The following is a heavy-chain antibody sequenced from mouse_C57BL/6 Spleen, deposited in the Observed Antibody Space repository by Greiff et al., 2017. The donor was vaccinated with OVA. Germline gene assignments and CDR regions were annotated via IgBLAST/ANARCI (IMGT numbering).Heavy chain of an antibody. J-gene: IGHJ1*03. CDR1: GYSITSGYD. Sequence: VQLKESGPGMVKPSQSLSLTCTVTGYSITSGYDWHWIRHFPGNKLEWMGYISYSGSTNYNPSLKSRISITHDTSKNHFFLKLNSVTTEDTATYYCAGIYYDYDGYFDVWGTGTTVTVSS. V-gene: IGHV3-1*01. CDR3: AGIYYDYDGYFDV. CDR2: ISYSGST. D-gene: IGHD2-4*01.